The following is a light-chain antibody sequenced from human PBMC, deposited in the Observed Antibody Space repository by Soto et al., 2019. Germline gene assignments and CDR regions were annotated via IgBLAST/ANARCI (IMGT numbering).Light chain of an antibody. Sequence: EIVLTQSPATLSLSPCEGATLSCRASQSVSSYLAWYQQKPGQAPRLLIYDASNRATGIPARFSGSGSGTDFTLTISSLEPEDFAVYYCQQRSNWPPLTFGGGTKVDI. V-gene: IGKV3-11*01. CDR2: DAS. CDR3: QQRSNWPPLT. CDR1: QSVSSY. J-gene: IGKJ4*01.